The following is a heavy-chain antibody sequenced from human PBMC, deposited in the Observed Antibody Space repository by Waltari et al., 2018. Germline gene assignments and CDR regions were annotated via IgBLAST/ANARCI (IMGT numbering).Heavy chain of an antibody. CDR1: GGSISSYY. CDR3: ARGPLDPGNRYFDY. V-gene: IGHV4-59*01. D-gene: IGHD3-9*01. J-gene: IGHJ4*02. Sequence: QVQLQESGPGLVKPSETLSLTCTVSGGSISSYYWSWIRHPPGKGLEWIGYIYYSGSTNYNPSLKSRVTISVDTSKNQFSLKLSSVTAADTAVYYCARGPLDPGNRYFDYWGQGTLVTVSS. CDR2: IYYSGST.